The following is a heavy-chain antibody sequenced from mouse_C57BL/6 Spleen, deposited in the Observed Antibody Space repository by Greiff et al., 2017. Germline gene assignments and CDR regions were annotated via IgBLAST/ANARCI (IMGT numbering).Heavy chain of an antibody. Sequence: QVQLQQPGAELVMPGASVKLSCKASGYTFTSYWMHWVKQRPGQGLEWIGEIDPSDSYTNYNQKFKGKSTLTVDKSSSTAYMQLSGLKSEDSAVYYCARGRLPSGFAYWGQGTLVTVSA. CDR3: ARGRLPSGFAY. D-gene: IGHD2-1*01. CDR2: IDPSDSYT. J-gene: IGHJ3*01. V-gene: IGHV1-69*01. CDR1: GYTFTSYW.